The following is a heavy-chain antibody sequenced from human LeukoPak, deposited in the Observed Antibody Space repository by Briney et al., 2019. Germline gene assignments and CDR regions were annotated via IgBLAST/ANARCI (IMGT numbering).Heavy chain of an antibody. CDR2: IIPIFGTA. J-gene: IGHJ3*02. D-gene: IGHD2-2*01. CDR1: GGTFSSYA. CDR3: ANLGYCSSTSCHDAFDI. Sequence: SVKASCKASGGTFSSYAISWVRQAPGQGLEWMGGIIPIFGTANYAQKFQGRVTITTDESTSTAYMELSSLRSEDTAVYYCANLGYCSSTSCHDAFDIWGQGTMVTVSS. V-gene: IGHV1-69*05.